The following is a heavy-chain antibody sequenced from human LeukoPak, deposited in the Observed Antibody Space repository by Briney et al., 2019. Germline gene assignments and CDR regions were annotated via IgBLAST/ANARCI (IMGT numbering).Heavy chain of an antibody. J-gene: IGHJ4*02. CDR1: GFTFSGYG. CDR2: VSYDGSNK. V-gene: IGHV3-30*03. CDR3: ASRSGSYYFLDY. D-gene: IGHD1-26*01. Sequence: GGSLRLSCAASGFTFSGYGMHWVRQAPGKGLEWVAVVSYDGSNKHYADSVEGRFTISRDNSKNTLYLQMNSLRAEDTAAYYCASRSGSYYFLDYWGQGTLVTVSS.